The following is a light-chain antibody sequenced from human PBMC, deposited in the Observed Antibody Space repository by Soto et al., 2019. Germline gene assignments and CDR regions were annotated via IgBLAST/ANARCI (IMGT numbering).Light chain of an antibody. V-gene: IGLV2-14*01. CDR3: TSFTTTSAYV. Sequence: QSALTQPASVSGSPGQSITISCSGTNNDVGAYNYVSWYQQCPGKAPKLMIYEVIYRPSGISSRFSGSKSGNTASLTISGLQAEDEADYYCTSFTTTSAYVFGTGTKLTVL. CDR1: NNDVGAYNY. CDR2: EVI. J-gene: IGLJ1*01.